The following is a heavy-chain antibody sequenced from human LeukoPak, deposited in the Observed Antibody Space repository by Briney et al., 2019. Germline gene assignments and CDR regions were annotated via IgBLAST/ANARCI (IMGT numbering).Heavy chain of an antibody. CDR1: GGTFSSYA. CDR2: IIPIFGTA. CDR3: ARGWQQLVLRAFDI. J-gene: IGHJ3*02. Sequence: SVKVSCKASGGTFSSYAISWVRQAPGQGLEWMGGIIPIFGTANYAQKFQGRVTITADKSTSTAYMELSSLRSEDTAVYYCARGWQQLVLRAFDIWGQGTMVTVSS. D-gene: IGHD6-13*01. V-gene: IGHV1-69*06.